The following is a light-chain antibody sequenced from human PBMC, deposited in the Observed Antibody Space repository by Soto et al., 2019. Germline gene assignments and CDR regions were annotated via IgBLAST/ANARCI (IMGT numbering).Light chain of an antibody. CDR3: QSYDSTLSARYV. V-gene: IGLV1-40*01. J-gene: IGLJ1*01. CDR1: SSNIGANYD. Sequence: QSVLTQPPSVSGAPGQRVTISCTGSSSNIGANYDVHWYQQRPGTAPKLLIFGNSNRPSGVPDRFSGSKSGTSASLAITGLQAEDEGDYYCQSYDSTLSARYVFGTATKVTVL. CDR2: GNS.